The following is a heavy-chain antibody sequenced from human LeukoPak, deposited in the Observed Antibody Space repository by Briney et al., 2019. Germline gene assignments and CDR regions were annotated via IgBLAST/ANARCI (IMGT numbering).Heavy chain of an antibody. CDR2: INSDASST. CDR1: GFTFSSYW. CDR3: ATLVATTQFDY. V-gene: IGHV3-74*01. J-gene: IGHJ4*02. Sequence: GGSLRLSCAASGFTFSSYWMHWVRQAPGKGLVWVSRINSDASSTSYADSVKGRFTISRDNAKNSLYLQMNSLRAEDTAVYYCATLVATTQFDYWGQGTLVTVSS. D-gene: IGHD5-12*01.